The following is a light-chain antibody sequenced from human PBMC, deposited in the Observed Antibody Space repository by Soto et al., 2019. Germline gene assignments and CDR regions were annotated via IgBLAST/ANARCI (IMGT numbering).Light chain of an antibody. CDR2: EVS. V-gene: IGLV2-14*01. Sequence: QSALTQPASVSGSPGQSITISCTGTSSDVGGYNYVSWYQQHPGKAPKLMIYEVSNRPSGVSNRFSGSKSDNTASLTISGLQAEDEAYYYCSSYTKSSTPWVFGGGTKLTVL. CDR3: SSYTKSSTPWV. CDR1: SSDVGGYNY. J-gene: IGLJ3*02.